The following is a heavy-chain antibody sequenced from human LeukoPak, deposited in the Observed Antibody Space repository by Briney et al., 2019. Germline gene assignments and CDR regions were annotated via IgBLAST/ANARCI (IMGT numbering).Heavy chain of an antibody. Sequence: GASVKVSCKASGYTFTGYYIHWVRQAPGQGLEWMGWINPNSGGTNYAQKFQGRVTMPRDTSITTAYMELSGLRSDDTAIYYCVRGKLAAPGRTGYNWFDPWGQGTLVTVSS. V-gene: IGHV1-2*02. CDR1: GYTFTGYY. CDR3: VRGKLAAPGRTGYNWFDP. J-gene: IGHJ5*02. D-gene: IGHD6-13*01. CDR2: INPNSGGT.